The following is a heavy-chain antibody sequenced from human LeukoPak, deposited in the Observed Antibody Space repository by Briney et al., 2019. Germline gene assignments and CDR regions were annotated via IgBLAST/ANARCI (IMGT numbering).Heavy chain of an antibody. Sequence: PGGSLRLSCAASGFTFSSYSMNWVRQAPGKGLEWVSSISSSSSYIYYADSVKGRFTISRDNAKNSPYLQMNSLRAEDTAVYYRARDTVLLWFGELSDYYYYGMDVWGQGTTVTVSS. D-gene: IGHD3-10*01. CDR2: ISSSSSYI. J-gene: IGHJ6*02. CDR1: GFTFSSYS. V-gene: IGHV3-21*01. CDR3: ARDTVLLWFGELSDYYYYGMDV.